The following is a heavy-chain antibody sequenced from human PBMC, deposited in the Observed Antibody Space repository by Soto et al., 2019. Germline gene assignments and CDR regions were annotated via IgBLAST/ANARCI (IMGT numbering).Heavy chain of an antibody. CDR1: GGSISSGGYS. CDR3: ARESGGYDSSTRYGLDV. V-gene: IGHV4-30-2*01. D-gene: IGHD6-25*01. Sequence: PSETLSLTCAVSGGSISSGGYSWSWIRQPPGKGLEWIGYIYHSGSTYYNPSLKSRVTISVDRSKNQFSLKLSSVTAADTAIYYCARESGGYDSSTRYGLDVWGQGTTVTVSS. J-gene: IGHJ6*02. CDR2: IYHSGST.